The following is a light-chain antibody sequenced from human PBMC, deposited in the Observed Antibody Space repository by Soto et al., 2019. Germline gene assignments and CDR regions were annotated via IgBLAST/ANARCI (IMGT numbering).Light chain of an antibody. CDR2: GAS. V-gene: IGKV3-20*01. J-gene: IGKJ2*01. CDR1: QSVSSTY. CDR3: QQYGSSTYT. Sequence: EIVLTQSPGTLSLFPGERATLSCRASQSVSSTYFAWYRQKPDQPPSLIIYGASHRATGVPDRFSGSGSGPDFTRTSSRLEPEDFAEYYCQQYGSSTYTFGQGNKLEIK.